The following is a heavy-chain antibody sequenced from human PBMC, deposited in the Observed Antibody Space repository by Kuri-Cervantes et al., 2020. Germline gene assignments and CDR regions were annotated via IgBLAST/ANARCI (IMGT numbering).Heavy chain of an antibody. Sequence: SLKISCAASGFTSDDYAMHWVRQAPGKGLEWVSGISWNSGSIGYADSVKGRFTISRDNAKNSLYLQMNSLRAEDTALYYCAKDYDSSGYYYFDYWGQGTLVTVSS. CDR3: AKDYDSSGYYYFDY. D-gene: IGHD3-22*01. CDR2: ISWNSGSI. CDR1: GFTSDDYA. V-gene: IGHV3-9*02. J-gene: IGHJ4*02.